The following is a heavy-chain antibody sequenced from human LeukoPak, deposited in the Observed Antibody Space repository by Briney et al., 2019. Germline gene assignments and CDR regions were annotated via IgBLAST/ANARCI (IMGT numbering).Heavy chain of an antibody. J-gene: IGHJ5*02. V-gene: IGHV4-59*08. CDR1: GGSISSYY. D-gene: IGHD2-2*01. CDR3: ARLGDIVVVPAAGSWLDP. Sequence: PSETLSLTCTVSGGSISSYYWSWIRQPPGKGLEWIGYIYYSGSTNYNPSLKSRVTISVDTSKDQFSLKLSSVTAADTAVYYCARLGDIVVVPAAGSWLDPWGQGTLVTVSS. CDR2: IYYSGST.